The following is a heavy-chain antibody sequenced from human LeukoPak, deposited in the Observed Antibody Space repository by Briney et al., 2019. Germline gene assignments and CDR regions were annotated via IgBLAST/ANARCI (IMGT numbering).Heavy chain of an antibody. J-gene: IGHJ5*02. CDR1: GGTFSSYA. Sequence: SVKVSCKASGGTFSSYAISWVRQAPGQGLEWMGGIIPIFGTANYAQEFQGRVTITADESTSTAYMELSSLRSEDTAVYYCAREVTDGSGLYNWFDPWGQGTLVTVSS. D-gene: IGHD3-10*01. CDR3: AREVTDGSGLYNWFDP. V-gene: IGHV1-69*01. CDR2: IIPIFGTA.